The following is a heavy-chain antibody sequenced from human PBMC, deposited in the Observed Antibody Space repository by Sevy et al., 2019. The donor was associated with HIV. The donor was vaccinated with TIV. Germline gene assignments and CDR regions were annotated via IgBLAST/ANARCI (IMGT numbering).Heavy chain of an antibody. J-gene: IGHJ4*02. V-gene: IGHV3-23*01. CDR3: AKDRYCGGGNCPLDY. D-gene: IGHD2-15*01. CDR2: ISDSGSNT. CDR1: GITLSTYA. Sequence: GGSLRLSCTASGITLSTYAMKWVRQAPGKGLEWVSGISDSGSNTYYADSVKGRFTISRDNTKNTVSLQMNSLRAEDTAVYYCAKDRYCGGGNCPLDYWGQGTLVTVSS.